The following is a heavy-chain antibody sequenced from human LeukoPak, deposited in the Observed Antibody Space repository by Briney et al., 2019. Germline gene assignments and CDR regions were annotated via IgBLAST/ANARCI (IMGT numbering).Heavy chain of an antibody. CDR1: GYTFTGYY. CDR2: INPNSGGT. CDR3: ARDGYCSSTSCYAYYDY. J-gene: IGHJ4*02. Sequence: GASVKVSCKASGYTFTGYYMHWVRQAPGQGLEWMGWINPNSGGTNYAQKFQGRVTMTRDTSISTAYMELSRLRSGDTAVYYCARDGYCSSTSCYAYYDYWGQGTLVTVSS. V-gene: IGHV1-2*02. D-gene: IGHD2-2*03.